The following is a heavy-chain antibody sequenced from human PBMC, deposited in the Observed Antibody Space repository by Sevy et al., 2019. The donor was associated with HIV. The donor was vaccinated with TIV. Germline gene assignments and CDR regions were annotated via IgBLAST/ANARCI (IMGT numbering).Heavy chain of an antibody. CDR1: GGSISSGAYS. CDR3: ARDGGTMTTPGDFDY. Sequence: SETLSLTCGVSGGSISSGAYSWNWIRQPPGKGLEWIGYIFHTGSTYYNPSLKSRLTISVDRSKNQFSLKMTSVTAADTAMYYCARDGGTMTTPGDFDYWGQGFLVTVSS. D-gene: IGHD1-1*01. CDR2: IFHTGST. V-gene: IGHV4-30-2*01. J-gene: IGHJ4*02.